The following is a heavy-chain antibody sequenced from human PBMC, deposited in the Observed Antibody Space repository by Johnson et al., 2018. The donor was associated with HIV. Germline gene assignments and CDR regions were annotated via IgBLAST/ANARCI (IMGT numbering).Heavy chain of an antibody. CDR3: ARAELTDAFDI. D-gene: IGHD1-14*01. V-gene: IGHV3-11*04. CDR1: GFTFSDYY. Sequence: QVQLVESGGGLVKPGGSLRLSCAASGFTFSDYYMSWIRQAPEKGLEWVSYISNSGTTIYYAASVKGRFTISRDNAKKSLYLQMNSLRVEDTAVYYCARAELTDAFDIWGQGTMVTVSS. J-gene: IGHJ3*02. CDR2: ISNSGTTI.